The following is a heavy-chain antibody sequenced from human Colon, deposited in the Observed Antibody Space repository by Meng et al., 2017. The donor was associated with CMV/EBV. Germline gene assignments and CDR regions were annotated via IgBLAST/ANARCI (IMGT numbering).Heavy chain of an antibody. Sequence: EVQVWGSGGGLIQPGGSLRTSCVVSGFSSDDFWVDWVRQAPGKGPLWVSRIHSGGTSISYADSVKGRFTISGDNAKNTVYLQMNSLRDEDTAVYYCLKLPPGYWGQGTLVTVSS. CDR1: GFSSDDFW. V-gene: IGHV3-74*01. CDR2: IHSGGTSI. CDR3: LKLPPGY. D-gene: IGHD1-1*01. J-gene: IGHJ4*02.